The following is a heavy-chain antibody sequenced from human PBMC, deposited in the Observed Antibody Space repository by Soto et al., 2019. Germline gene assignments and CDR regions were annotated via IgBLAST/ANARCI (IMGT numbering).Heavy chain of an antibody. CDR3: ARWLAARPVCAFDI. Sequence: QSTLKESGPTLVKPTQTLTLTCSFSGFSLSTSGVGVGWIRQPPGKALEWLAHIYWSGDEHYSPSLKSRLSITNDTAENQVVLTMTNMDPVDTATYYCARWLAARPVCAFDIWGQGTMVAVSS. CDR2: IYWSGDE. J-gene: IGHJ3*02. CDR1: GFSLSTSGVG. V-gene: IGHV2-5*01. D-gene: IGHD6-6*01.